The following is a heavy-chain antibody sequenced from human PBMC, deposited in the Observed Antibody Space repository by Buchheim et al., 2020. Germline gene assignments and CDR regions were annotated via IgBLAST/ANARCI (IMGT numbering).Heavy chain of an antibody. V-gene: IGHV3-11*04. CDR2: ISGTGTNI. D-gene: IGHD6-19*01. CDR3: ARVAGQWLAHFDY. Sequence: QVQLVESGGGLVKPGGSLRLSCAASGFTFSNYYVSWIRQAPGKGLEWVSYISGTGTNIKYADSVKGRFTISRDNAQNSPYLQMNSLRAEDTAVYYCARVAGQWLAHFDYWGQGTL. J-gene: IGHJ4*02. CDR1: GFTFSNYY.